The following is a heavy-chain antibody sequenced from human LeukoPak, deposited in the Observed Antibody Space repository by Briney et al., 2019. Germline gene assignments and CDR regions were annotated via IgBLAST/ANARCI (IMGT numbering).Heavy chain of an antibody. CDR1: GSTFSTYW. D-gene: IGHD3-9*01. CDR3: AKDTRKDILTGYYIGIDY. Sequence: GGSLRLSCAASGSTFSTYWMHWVRQAPGKGLVWVSRINPDGTTTSYADSVKGRFTISRDNAKDTVYLQMNSLRAEDTAVYYCAKDTRKDILTGYYIGIDYWGQGTLVTVSS. V-gene: IGHV3-74*01. J-gene: IGHJ4*02. CDR2: INPDGTTT.